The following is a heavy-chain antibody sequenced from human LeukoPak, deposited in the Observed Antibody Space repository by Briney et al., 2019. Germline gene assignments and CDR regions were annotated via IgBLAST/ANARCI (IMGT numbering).Heavy chain of an antibody. J-gene: IGHJ4*02. D-gene: IGHD6-19*01. CDR3: ARGVARYSSGWYLEDRPGYFDY. CDR2: IWYDGSNK. V-gene: IGHV3-33*01. CDR1: GFTFSSYG. Sequence: GRSLRLSCAASGFTFSSYGMHWVRQAPGKGLEWVAVIWYDGSNKYYADSVKGRFTISRDNSKNTLYLQMNSLRAEDTAVYYCARGVARYSSGWYLEDRPGYFDYWGQGTLVTVSS.